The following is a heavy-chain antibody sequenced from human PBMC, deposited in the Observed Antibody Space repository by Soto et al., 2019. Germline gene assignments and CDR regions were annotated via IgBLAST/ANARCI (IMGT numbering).Heavy chain of an antibody. V-gene: IGHV3-21*01. CDR2: ISSSSSYI. CDR3: ARAIPGPTVTTYFDY. J-gene: IGHJ4*02. CDR1: GYTFSSYS. D-gene: IGHD4-4*01. Sequence: PGGSLRLSCSACGYTFSSYSMNWVRQAPGKGLEWVSSISSSSSYIYYADSVKGRFTISRDNAKNSLYLQMNSLRAEDTAVYYCARAIPGPTVTTYFDYWGQGTLVTVSS.